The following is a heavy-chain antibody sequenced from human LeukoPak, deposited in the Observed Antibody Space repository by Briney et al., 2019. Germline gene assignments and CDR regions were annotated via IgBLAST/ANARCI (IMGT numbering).Heavy chain of an antibody. CDR1: GVSFNDYY. V-gene: IGHV4-34*01. Sequence: SETLSLTCAVSGVSFNDYYWSWVRQTPGKGLEWIGEINHSGYTNDSPSLKSRVTLSIDTSRKQSSLNLRSVTVADTGIYYCTRMTTGHDYWGPGTLVTVSS. J-gene: IGHJ4*02. CDR3: TRMTTGHDY. D-gene: IGHD4-17*01. CDR2: INHSGYT.